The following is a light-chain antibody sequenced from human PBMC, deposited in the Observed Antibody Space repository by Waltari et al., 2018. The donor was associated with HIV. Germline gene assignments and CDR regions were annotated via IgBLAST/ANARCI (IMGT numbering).Light chain of an antibody. V-gene: IGLV3-1*01. CDR2: QDR. CDR3: QAWDSSTVV. CDR1: KLGNKY. J-gene: IGLJ2*01. Sequence: SYELTQPPSVSVSPGQTASITCSGDKLGNKYASWYQQRPGQSPVLVIYQDRKRPSGIPERFSGSNSGNTATLTISGTQAMDEADYYRQAWDSSTVVFGGGTKLTVL.